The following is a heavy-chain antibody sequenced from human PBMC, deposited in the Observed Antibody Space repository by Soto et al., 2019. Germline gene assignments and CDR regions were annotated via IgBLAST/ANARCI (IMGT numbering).Heavy chain of an antibody. J-gene: IGHJ6*02. V-gene: IGHV5-51*01. CDR2: IYPGYSDT. CDR1: GCSFTSYW. Sequence: GESLKISGDASGCSFTSYWIGWVRQMPGKGLQXRGIIYPGYSDTTHSASFKGQVTNSADKSISTAYLQWSSLKASDTAMYYWARLSWSGGRCLVLDHDYGMDVWRQRTTVTVS. D-gene: IGHD2-15*01. CDR3: ARLSWSGGRCLVLDHDYGMDV.